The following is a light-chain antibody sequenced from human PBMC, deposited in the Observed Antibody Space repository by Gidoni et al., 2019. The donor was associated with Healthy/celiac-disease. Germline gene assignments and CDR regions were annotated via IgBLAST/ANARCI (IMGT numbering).Light chain of an antibody. CDR1: QSISSY. CDR3: QQRYSTPLT. Sequence: DIQMTQYPSSLYASVGDRVTITCRASQSISSYLNWYQQKPGKAPTLLIYAASSLQSGVPSRFSGSGFGTEFTLTISSLQPEDFATYYCQQRYSTPLTFGGGTKVEIK. J-gene: IGKJ4*01. CDR2: AAS. V-gene: IGKV1-39*01.